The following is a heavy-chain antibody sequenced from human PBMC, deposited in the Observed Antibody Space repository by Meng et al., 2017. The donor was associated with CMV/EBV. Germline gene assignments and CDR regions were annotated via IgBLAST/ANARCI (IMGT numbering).Heavy chain of an antibody. V-gene: IGHV1-69*05. CDR2: IIPIFGTA. Sequence: SVKVSCKASGGTFSSYAISWVRQAPGQGLEWMGEIIPIFGTANYAQKFQGRVTITTDESTSTAYMELSSLRSEDTAAYYCVLDSSGWYSMWGQGTLVTVSS. CDR1: GGTFSSYA. D-gene: IGHD6-19*01. CDR3: VLDSSGWYSM. J-gene: IGHJ4*02.